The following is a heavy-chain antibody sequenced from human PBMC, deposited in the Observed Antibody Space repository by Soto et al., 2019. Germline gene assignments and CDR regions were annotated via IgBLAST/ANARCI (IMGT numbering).Heavy chain of an antibody. Sequence: SLRLSCAASRFIFSSYAMSWVRQAPGKGLEWVSTISGSGGNTDYAESVKGRFTISRDNSQNTLHLQMNSLRVEDTAVYYCAKLPRDDAFDIWGQGTMVTVSS. V-gene: IGHV3-23*01. CDR1: RFIFSSYA. J-gene: IGHJ3*02. CDR2: ISGSGGNT. CDR3: AKLPRDDAFDI.